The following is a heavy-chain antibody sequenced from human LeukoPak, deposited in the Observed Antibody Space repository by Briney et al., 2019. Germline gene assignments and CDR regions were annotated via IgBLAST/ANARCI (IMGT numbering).Heavy chain of an antibody. CDR1: GYSFTNYG. D-gene: IGHD3-10*01. CDR2: ISAYNGYT. Sequence: ASVKVSCKASGYSFTNYGISWVRQAPGQGLEWMGWISAYNGYTHFAQKFQGRVTMTRDTSISTAYMELSRLRSDDTAVYYCARSGYYYYYMDVWGKGTTVTVSS. V-gene: IGHV1-18*01. CDR3: ARSGYYYYYMDV. J-gene: IGHJ6*03.